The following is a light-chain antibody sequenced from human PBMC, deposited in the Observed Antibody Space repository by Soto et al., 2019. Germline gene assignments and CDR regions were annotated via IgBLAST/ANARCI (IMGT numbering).Light chain of an antibody. Sequence: EIVLTQSPGILSLSPGERATLSCRASQSVSSSYLAWYQQKPGQAPRLLIYGASSRATGIPDRFSGSGSGTDFTLTISRLEPEDFAVYYCQQYGSSPHFGQGTRLEIK. CDR1: QSVSSSY. V-gene: IGKV3-20*01. CDR3: QQYGSSPH. CDR2: GAS. J-gene: IGKJ5*01.